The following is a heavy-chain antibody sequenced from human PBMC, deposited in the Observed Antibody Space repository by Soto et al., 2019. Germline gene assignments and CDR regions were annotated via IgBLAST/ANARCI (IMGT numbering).Heavy chain of an antibody. CDR1: GFTFSIYG. D-gene: IGHD1-1*01. V-gene: IGHV3-48*03. CDR2: ISSGGGVI. Sequence: PGGSLRLSCAASGFTFSIYGMNWVRQAPGKGLQWVSYISSGGGVIYYADSVKGRFTISRDNAGNSLFLQMNSLRAEDTAIYYCANDGSSLRPFDYWGQRTLVTVSS. J-gene: IGHJ4*02. CDR3: ANDGSSLRPFDY.